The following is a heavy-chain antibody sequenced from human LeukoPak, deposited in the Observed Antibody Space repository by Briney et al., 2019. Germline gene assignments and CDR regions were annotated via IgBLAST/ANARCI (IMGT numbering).Heavy chain of an antibody. V-gene: IGHV4-34*01. CDR1: GVSLSDYY. J-gene: IGHJ5*02. Sequence: PSETLSLTCSVYGVSLSDYYWSWIRQPPGKGLEWIGEINHNGGTKYNPSLKGRVTISVDTSENHFSLNLRSVTAADTAVYYCARIRCGHSSAICYNHSGRGTLVTVSS. CDR3: ARIRCGHSSAICYNH. D-gene: IGHD2-8*01. CDR2: INHNGGT.